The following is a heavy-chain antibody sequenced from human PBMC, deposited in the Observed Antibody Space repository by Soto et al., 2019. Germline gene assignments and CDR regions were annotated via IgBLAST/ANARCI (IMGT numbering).Heavy chain of an antibody. V-gene: IGHV4-4*02. CDR1: GDSISSDKW. CDR2: VYHSGNT. J-gene: IGHJ4*02. Sequence: SETLSLTCAVSGDSISSDKWWSWVRQPPGKGLEWIGEVYHSGNTNYNPSLKSRVIISVDKYKNQFSLKLSSVTDADTAMYYCARGGRQQQRDYWGQGTLVTVSS. CDR3: ARGGRQQQRDY. D-gene: IGHD6-13*01.